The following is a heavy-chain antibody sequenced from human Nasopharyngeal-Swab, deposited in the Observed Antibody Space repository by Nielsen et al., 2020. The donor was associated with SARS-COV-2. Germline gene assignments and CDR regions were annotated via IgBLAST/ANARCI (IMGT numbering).Heavy chain of an antibody. CDR3: ARDGQGAVDLDY. D-gene: IGHD6-19*01. V-gene: IGHV3-74*01. CDR2: VKNDGTTT. CDR1: GFTLSEYW. Sequence: LSLTCAASGFTLSEYWVHWVRQAPGKGLVWVSHVKNDGTTTIYADAVKGRFTMSRDDAKNTLYLQMNSLRTEDTAVYYCARDGQGAVDLDYWGQGSLVTVSS. J-gene: IGHJ4*02.